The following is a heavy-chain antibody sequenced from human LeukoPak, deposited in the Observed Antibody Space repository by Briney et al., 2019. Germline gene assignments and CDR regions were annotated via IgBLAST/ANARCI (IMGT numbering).Heavy chain of an antibody. CDR2: IYPGDSDT. CDR1: GYSFTSYW. CDR3: ARRPGYCSSTSCYFDY. J-gene: IGHJ4*02. D-gene: IGHD2-2*01. Sequence: GESLKISWKGSGYSFTSYWIGWVRQMPGKGLEWMGIIYPGDSDTRYSPSFQGQVTISADKSISTAYLQWSSLKASDTAMYYCARRPGYCSSTSCYFDYWGQGTLVTVSS. V-gene: IGHV5-51*01.